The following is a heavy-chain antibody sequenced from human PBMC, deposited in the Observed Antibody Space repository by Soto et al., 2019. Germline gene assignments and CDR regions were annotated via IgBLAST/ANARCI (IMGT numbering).Heavy chain of an antibody. CDR2: IWYDGSNK. CDR1: GFTFSSYG. V-gene: IGHV3-33*01. J-gene: IGHJ6*02. CDR3: ARWEPDYGMDV. D-gene: IGHD1-1*01. Sequence: QVQLLESGGGVVQPGRPLRLSCAAAGFTFSSYGMHWVRQAPGKGLEWVAVIWYDGSNKYYADSVKGRFTISRDNSKNTLYLQMNSLRAEDTAVYYCARWEPDYGMDVWGQGTTVTVSS.